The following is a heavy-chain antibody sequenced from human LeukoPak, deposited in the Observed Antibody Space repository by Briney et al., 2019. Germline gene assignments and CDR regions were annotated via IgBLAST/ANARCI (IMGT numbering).Heavy chain of an antibody. J-gene: IGHJ5*02. Sequence: GASVKVSCKASGYTFTSYYMHWVRQAPGQGLEWMGIINPSGGSTSYAQKLQGRVTMTTDTSTSTAYMELRSLRSDDTAVYYCARDLPLGGSGTWGQGTLVTVSS. CDR3: ARDLPLGGSGT. D-gene: IGHD3-10*01. CDR2: INPSGGST. V-gene: IGHV1-46*01. CDR1: GYTFTSYY.